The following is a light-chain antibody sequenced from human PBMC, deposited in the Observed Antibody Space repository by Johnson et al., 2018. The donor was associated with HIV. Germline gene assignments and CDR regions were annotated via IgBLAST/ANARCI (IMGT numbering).Light chain of an antibody. Sequence: QSVLTQPPSVSAAPGQKVTISCSGSSSNIGNNYVSWYQQLPGTAPKLLIYDNNKRPSGIPDRFSGSKSGTSATLGITGLQTGDEADYYCGTWASSLSAGVVGTGTKVTVL. CDR3: GTWASSLSAGV. CDR2: DNN. V-gene: IGLV1-51*01. J-gene: IGLJ1*01. CDR1: SSNIGNNY.